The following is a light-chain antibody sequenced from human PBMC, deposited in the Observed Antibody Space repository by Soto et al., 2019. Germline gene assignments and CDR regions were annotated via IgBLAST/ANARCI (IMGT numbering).Light chain of an antibody. J-gene: IGLJ3*02. CDR2: DVS. Sequence: QSVLTQPRSVSGSPGQSVTISCTGTSSDVGGYNYVSWYQHHPGKAPKLMIYDVSKRPSGVPDRFSGSKSGNTASLTISGLQAEDEADYYCCSYAGSYTWVFGGGTKLT. CDR3: CSYAGSYTWV. V-gene: IGLV2-11*01. CDR1: SSDVGGYNY.